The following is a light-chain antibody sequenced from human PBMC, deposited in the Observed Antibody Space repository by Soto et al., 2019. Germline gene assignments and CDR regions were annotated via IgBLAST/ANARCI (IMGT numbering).Light chain of an antibody. Sequence: QSALTQPASVSGSPGQTITSSCTGTRSDIGYYDYVSWYQHHSGKAPKRIIYEVNSRPSGVSNRFSGSKSVNTASLTISGLQAEDEADYFCSSHSSSSAYYVFGTGTKLPVL. CDR1: RSDIGYYDY. V-gene: IGLV2-14*01. J-gene: IGLJ1*01. CDR3: SSHSSSSAYYV. CDR2: EVN.